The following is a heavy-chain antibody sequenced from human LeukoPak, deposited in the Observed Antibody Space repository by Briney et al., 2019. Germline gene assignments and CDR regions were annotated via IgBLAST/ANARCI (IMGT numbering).Heavy chain of an antibody. CDR3: AKDTSTISVSGTCFDY. CDR2: ISYDGSNK. J-gene: IGHJ4*02. Sequence: PGGSLRLSCAASGFTFSSYAMHWVRQAPGKGLEWVAVISYDGSNKYYADSVKGRFTISRDNSKNTLYLQMNSLRAEDTAVYYCAKDTSTISVSGTCFDYWGQGTLVTVSS. D-gene: IGHD6-19*01. V-gene: IGHV3-30*04. CDR1: GFTFSSYA.